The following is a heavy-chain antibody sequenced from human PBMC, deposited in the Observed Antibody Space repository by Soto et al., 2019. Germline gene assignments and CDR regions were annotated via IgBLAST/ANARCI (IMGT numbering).Heavy chain of an antibody. CDR3: ARMTKAVAGTNWFDP. CDR1: GASIGTNNW. Sequence: SETLSLTCAVSGASIGTNNWWSWVRQHPGKGLEWIGYIYYSGSTYYNPSLKSRVTISVDTSKNQFSLKLSSVTAADTAVYYCARMTKAVAGTNWFDPWGQGTLVTVSS. CDR2: IYYSGST. J-gene: IGHJ5*02. D-gene: IGHD6-19*01. V-gene: IGHV4-31*11.